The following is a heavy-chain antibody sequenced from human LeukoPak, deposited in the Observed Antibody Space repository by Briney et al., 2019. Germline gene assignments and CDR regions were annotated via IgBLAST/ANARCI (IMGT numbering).Heavy chain of an antibody. CDR2: INHSGST. D-gene: IGHD3-3*01. CDR3: ARVITIFGVVIIPGPYYFDY. Sequence: SETLSLTCAVSGGSFSGDYWSWIRQPPGKGLEWSGEINHSGSTNYHPPLTSRVTISVDVTRNQFSLVLSSADAADTAVYYCARVITIFGVVIIPGPYYFDYWGKGTLVTVSS. J-gene: IGHJ4*02. V-gene: IGHV4-34*01. CDR1: GGSFSGDY.